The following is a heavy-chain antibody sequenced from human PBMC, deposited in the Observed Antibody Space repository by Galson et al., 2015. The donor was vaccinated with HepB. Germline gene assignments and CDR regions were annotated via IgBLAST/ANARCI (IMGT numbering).Heavy chain of an antibody. Sequence: SLRLSCAASGFTFSSYAMHWVRQAPGKGLEWVAVISYDGSNKYYADSVKGRFTISRDNSKNTLYLQMNSLRAEDTAVYYCARDSGYSGYDLSGDAFDIWGQGTMVTVSS. J-gene: IGHJ3*02. CDR2: ISYDGSNK. V-gene: IGHV3-30*04. CDR1: GFTFSSYA. CDR3: ARDSGYSGYDLSGDAFDI. D-gene: IGHD5-12*01.